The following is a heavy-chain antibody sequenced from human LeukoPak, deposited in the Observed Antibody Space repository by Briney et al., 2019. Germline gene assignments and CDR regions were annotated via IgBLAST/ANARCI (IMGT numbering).Heavy chain of an antibody. CDR2: ISSSSYT. V-gene: IGHV3-11*06. D-gene: IGHD3-9*01. CDR1: GFTFSDYY. CDR3: ARDFPNYDILTGYSYYYYGMDV. Sequence: GSLRLSCAASGFTFSDYYMSWIRQAPGKGLEWVSYISSSSYTNYADSVKGRFTISRDNAKNSLYLQMNSLRAEDTAVYYCARDFPNYDILTGYSYYYYGMDVWGKGTTVTVSS. J-gene: IGHJ6*04.